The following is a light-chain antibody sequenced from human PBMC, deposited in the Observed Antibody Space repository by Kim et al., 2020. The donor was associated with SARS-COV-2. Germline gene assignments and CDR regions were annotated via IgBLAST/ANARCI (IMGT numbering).Light chain of an antibody. Sequence: ASVGDRVTITCRASQNINNFLAWYQRKPGKAPKVLISRASNLENGVPSRFSGSGSGTEFTLTISSLQPDDFATYYCQHHKNFPLTFGGGTKVDIK. CDR3: QHHKNFPLT. CDR1: QNINNF. V-gene: IGKV1-5*03. J-gene: IGKJ4*01. CDR2: RAS.